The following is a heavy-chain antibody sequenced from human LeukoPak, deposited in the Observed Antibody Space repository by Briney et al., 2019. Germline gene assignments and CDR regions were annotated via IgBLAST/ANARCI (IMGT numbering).Heavy chain of an antibody. CDR1: GGSFSGYY. V-gene: IGHV4-34*01. Sequence: PSETLSLTCAVYGGSFSGYYWSWIRQPPGKGLEWIGEINHSGSTNYNPSLESRVTISVDTSKNQFSLKPSSVTAADTAVYYCARGAVGANLDYWGQGTLVTVSS. D-gene: IGHD1-26*01. CDR3: ARGAVGANLDY. J-gene: IGHJ4*02. CDR2: INHSGST.